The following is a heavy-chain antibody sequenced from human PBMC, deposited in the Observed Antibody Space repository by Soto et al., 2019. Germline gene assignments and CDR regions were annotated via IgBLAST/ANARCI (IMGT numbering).Heavy chain of an antibody. J-gene: IGHJ6*02. CDR1: GFSLSDHY. D-gene: IGHD1-1*01. V-gene: IGHV3-73*01. CDR3: TRSQLERRPGYYYYGMDV. Sequence: EVQLVESGGGLVQPGGSLRLSCAGSGFSLSDHYMDWVRQAPGKGLEWVGRIRSKANSYATAYAASVKGRFTISRDDSKNTAYLQMNSLKTEDTAVYYCTRSQLERRPGYYYYGMDVWGQGTTVTVSS. CDR2: IRSKANSYAT.